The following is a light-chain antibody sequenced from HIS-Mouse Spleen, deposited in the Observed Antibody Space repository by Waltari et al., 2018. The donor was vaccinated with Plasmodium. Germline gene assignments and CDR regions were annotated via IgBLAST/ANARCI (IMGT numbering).Light chain of an antibody. V-gene: IGLV3-10*01. Sequence: SYELTQPPSVSVSPGQTARITCSGAALQKKLAYWYQQKSGQAPVLVIYEDSKRPSGIPERFSGSSSGTMATLTISGAQVEDEADYYCYSTDSSGNHRVFGGGTKLTVL. CDR2: EDS. J-gene: IGLJ3*02. CDR3: YSTDSSGNHRV. CDR1: ALQKKL.